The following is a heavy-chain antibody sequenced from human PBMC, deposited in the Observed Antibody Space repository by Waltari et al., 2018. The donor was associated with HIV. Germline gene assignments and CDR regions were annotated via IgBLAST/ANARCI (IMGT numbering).Heavy chain of an antibody. V-gene: IGHV3-53*02. J-gene: IGHJ4*02. CDR1: GFTVSSNY. CDR2: SYSGGSP. Sequence: EVQLVETGGGLIQPGGSLRLSCAASGFTVSSNYMSWVRQAPGKGLGWVSGSYSGGSPYYSDSVKGRITTSRDKSKNALNRQMNGLRAEDTAVYYCARDLAGPLDYWGQGTLVTVSS. CDR3: ARDLAGPLDY. D-gene: IGHD3-10*01.